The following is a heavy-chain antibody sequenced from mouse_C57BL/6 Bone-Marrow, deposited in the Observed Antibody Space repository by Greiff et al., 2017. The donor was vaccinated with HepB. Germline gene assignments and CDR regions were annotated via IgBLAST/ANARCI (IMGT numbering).Heavy chain of an antibody. Sequence: QVQLQQSGAELVKPGASVKISCKASGYAFSSYWMNWVQQRPGKGLEWIGQIYPGDGDTNYNGKFKGKATLTADKSSSTAYMQLSSLTSEDSAVDFCANSVYFDYWGQGTTLTVSS. CDR1: GYAFSSYW. CDR3: ANSVYFDY. CDR2: IYPGDGDT. V-gene: IGHV1-80*01. J-gene: IGHJ2*01.